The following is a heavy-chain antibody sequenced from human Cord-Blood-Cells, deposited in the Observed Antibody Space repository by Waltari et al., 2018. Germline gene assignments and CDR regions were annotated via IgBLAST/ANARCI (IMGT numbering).Heavy chain of an antibody. CDR2: IYSGGST. Sequence: EVQLVESGGGLVQPGGFLRLSCEASGFTVSSNYMSWVRQAPGKGLGWVSVIYSGGSTYYADSVKGRFTISRHNFKNTLYLQMNSLRAEDTAVYYCASSSYWYFDLWGRGTLVTVSS. J-gene: IGHJ2*01. V-gene: IGHV3-53*04. CDR3: ASSSYWYFDL. CDR1: GFTVSSNY.